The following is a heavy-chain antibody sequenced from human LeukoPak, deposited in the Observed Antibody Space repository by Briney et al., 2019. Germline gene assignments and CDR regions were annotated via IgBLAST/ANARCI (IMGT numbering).Heavy chain of an antibody. CDR2: ISGSGGST. CDR1: GFTFSNAW. Sequence: GGSLRLSCAASGFTFSNAWMSWVRQAPGKGLEWVSAISGSGGSTYYADSVKGRFTISRDNSKNTLYLQMNSLRAEDTAVCYCAREKYYDSSGPNWFDPWGQGTLVTVSS. D-gene: IGHD3-22*01. V-gene: IGHV3-23*01. J-gene: IGHJ5*02. CDR3: AREKYYDSSGPNWFDP.